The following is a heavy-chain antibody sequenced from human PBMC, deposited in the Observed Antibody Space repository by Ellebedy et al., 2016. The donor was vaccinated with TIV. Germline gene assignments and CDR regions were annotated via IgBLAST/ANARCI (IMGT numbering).Heavy chain of an antibody. V-gene: IGHV4-34*01. J-gene: IGHJ5*02. Sequence: SETLSLTXAVYGGSFSAYSWNWIRQPPGKGLEWIGEINQRGTITYNPSLMSRVTISADTSKSQFFLSLTSVTAADTGVYYCATLRRPWGQGTLVTVSS. CDR1: GGSFSAYS. CDR2: INQRGTI. CDR3: ATLRRP.